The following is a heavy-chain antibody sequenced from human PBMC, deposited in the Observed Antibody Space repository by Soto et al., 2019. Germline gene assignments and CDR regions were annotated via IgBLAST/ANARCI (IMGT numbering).Heavy chain of an antibody. CDR3: AKDLSYYVDIVATMAN. CDR2: ISGSGGST. V-gene: IGHV3-23*01. Sequence: GGSLRLSCAASGFTFSSYAMSWVRQAPGKGLEWVSAISGSGGSTYYADSVKGRFTISRDNSKNTLYLQMNSLRAEDTAVYYCAKDLSYYVDIVATMANWGQGTLVTVSS. J-gene: IGHJ4*02. CDR1: GFTFSSYA. D-gene: IGHD5-12*01.